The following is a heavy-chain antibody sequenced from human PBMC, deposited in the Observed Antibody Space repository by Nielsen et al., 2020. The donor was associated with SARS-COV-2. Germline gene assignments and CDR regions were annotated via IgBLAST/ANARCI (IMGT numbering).Heavy chain of an antibody. V-gene: IGHV3-9*01. CDR3: ARGYSGWKYYFDY. CDR1: GFIFDDYA. J-gene: IGHJ4*02. Sequence: GGSLRLSCAASGFIFDDYAMYWVRQAPGKGLEWVSGISSKSGSIGYADSVKGRFTISRDNAKNSLYLQMNSLRAEDTAVYYCARGYSGWKYYFDYWGQGTLVTVSS. CDR2: ISSKSGSI. D-gene: IGHD1-26*01.